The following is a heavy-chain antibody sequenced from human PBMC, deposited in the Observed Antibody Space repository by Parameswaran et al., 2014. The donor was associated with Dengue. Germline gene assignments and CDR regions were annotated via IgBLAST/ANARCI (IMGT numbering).Heavy chain of an antibody. D-gene: IGHD2-21*02. J-gene: IGHJ3*02. CDR2: ISVYNGNT. CDR3: APGRWRHAFDI. Sequence: WVRQAPGQGLEWMGWISVYNGNTNYAQKLQGRVTMTTNTSTSTAYLELRSLRSDDSAVYYCAPGRWRHAFDIWGQGTMVTVSS. V-gene: IGHV1-18*01.